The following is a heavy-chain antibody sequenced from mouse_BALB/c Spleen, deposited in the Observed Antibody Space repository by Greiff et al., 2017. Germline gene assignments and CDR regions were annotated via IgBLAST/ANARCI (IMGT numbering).Heavy chain of an antibody. CDR1: GYAFSSSW. CDR2: IYPGDGDT. Sequence: VVEPGASVKISCKASGYAFSSSWMNWVKQRPGQGLEWIGRIYPGDGDTNYNGKFKGKATLTADKSSSTAYMQLSSLTSVDSAVYFCARSGDGYQYYFDYWGQGTTLTVSS. V-gene: IGHV1-82*01. D-gene: IGHD2-3*01. CDR3: ARSGDGYQYYFDY. J-gene: IGHJ2*01.